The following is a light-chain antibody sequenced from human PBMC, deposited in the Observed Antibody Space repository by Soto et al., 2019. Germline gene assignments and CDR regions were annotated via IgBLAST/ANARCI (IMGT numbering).Light chain of an antibody. CDR3: CSYAGSYTPHVV. V-gene: IGLV2-11*01. J-gene: IGLJ2*01. CDR1: SSDVGGYNY. Sequence: QSALTLPRSVSGSPGQSVTISCTGTSSDVGGYNYVSWYQQHPGKAPKLMIYDVSKRPSGVPDRFSGSKSGNTASLTISGLQAEDEADYYCCSYAGSYTPHVVFGGGTQLTVL. CDR2: DVS.